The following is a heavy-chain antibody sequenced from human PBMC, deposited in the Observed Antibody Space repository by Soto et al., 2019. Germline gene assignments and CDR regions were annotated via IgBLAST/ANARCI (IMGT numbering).Heavy chain of an antibody. D-gene: IGHD4-17*01. V-gene: IGHV3-30-3*01. Sequence: QVQLVESGGGVVQPGRSLRLSCAASGFTFSSYAMHWVRQAPGKGLEWVAVISYDGSNKYYADSVKGRFTISRDNSKNTLYLQMNSLRAEDTAVYYCAREDDYGDRKADWGQGTLVTVSS. CDR2: ISYDGSNK. CDR3: AREDDYGDRKAD. J-gene: IGHJ4*02. CDR1: GFTFSSYA.